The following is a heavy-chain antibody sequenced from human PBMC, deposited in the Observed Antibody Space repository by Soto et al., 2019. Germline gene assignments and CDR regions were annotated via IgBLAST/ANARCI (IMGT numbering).Heavy chain of an antibody. CDR2: IIPIFGTA. J-gene: IGHJ6*02. Sequence: SVKLSCKASGGTFSSYAISWVRQAPGQGLEWMGGIIPIFGTANYAQRFQGRVTIIADESTSTAYMELSSLRSEDTAVYYCARERKFDFWRKALDVWGQGTTVTVSS. V-gene: IGHV1-69*13. CDR3: ARERKFDFWRKALDV. D-gene: IGHD3-3*01. CDR1: GGTFSSYA.